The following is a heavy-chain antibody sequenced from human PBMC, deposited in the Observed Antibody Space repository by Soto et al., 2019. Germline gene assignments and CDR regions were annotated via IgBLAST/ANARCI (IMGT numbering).Heavy chain of an antibody. Sequence: SETLSLTCNVSGGSISGYYWSWIRQSPGKGLEYIGYIYYRGSTNYNSSLKSRVTMSVDTSRNQFSLKMNSVTAADTAVYYCARQQLLPFYYALDVWGQGTTVTVS. D-gene: IGHD1-26*01. CDR2: IYYRGST. CDR1: GGSISGYY. CDR3: ARQQLLPFYYALDV. J-gene: IGHJ6*02. V-gene: IGHV4-59*01.